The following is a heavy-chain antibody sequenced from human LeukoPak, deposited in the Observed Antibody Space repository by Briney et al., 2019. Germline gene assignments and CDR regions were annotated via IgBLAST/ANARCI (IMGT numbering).Heavy chain of an antibody. V-gene: IGHV3-15*05. D-gene: IGHD5-18*01. CDR1: GFTFSNAW. J-gene: IGHJ4*02. CDR2: IKSKTDGGTT. CDR3: AREGVGYSYGH. Sequence: PGGSLRLSCAASGFTFSNAWMSWVRQAPGKGLEWVGRIKSKTDGGTTDYAAPVKGRFTISRDDSKNTLYLQMNSLRAEDTALYHCAREGVGYSYGHWGQGTLVTVSS.